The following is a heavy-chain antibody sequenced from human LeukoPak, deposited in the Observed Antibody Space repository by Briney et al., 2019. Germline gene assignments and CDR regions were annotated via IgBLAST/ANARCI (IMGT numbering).Heavy chain of an antibody. J-gene: IGHJ5*02. CDR2: ISGSGGST. CDR3: ATYSSSFRWFDP. D-gene: IGHD6-13*01. V-gene: IGHV3-23*01. Sequence: GGSLRLSCAASGFTFRSYVMSWVRQAPGKGLEWGSVISGSGGSTHHADSVKGRFTISRDNSKNTRYLQLNSLRGDDTAVYYCATYSSSFRWFDPWGQGTLVTVSS. CDR1: GFTFRSYV.